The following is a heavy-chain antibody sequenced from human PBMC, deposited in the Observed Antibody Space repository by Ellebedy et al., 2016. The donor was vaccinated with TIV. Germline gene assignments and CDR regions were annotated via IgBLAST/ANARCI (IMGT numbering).Heavy chain of an antibody. Sequence: MPSETLSLTCAVSGDSISSGNWWSWVRQPTGKGPEWIGEIYYSGTTNYRPSLRSRVTISLDKSKNQFSLKLSSVTAADTAVYYCARVTAAAGRDWFDPWGQGTLVTVSS. V-gene: IGHV4-4*02. D-gene: IGHD6-13*01. CDR3: ARVTAAAGRDWFDP. CDR1: GDSISSGNW. CDR2: IYYSGTT. J-gene: IGHJ5*02.